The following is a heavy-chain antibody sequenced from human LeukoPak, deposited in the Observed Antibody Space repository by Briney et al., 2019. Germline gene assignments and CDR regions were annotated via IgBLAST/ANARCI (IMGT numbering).Heavy chain of an antibody. D-gene: IGHD2-15*01. J-gene: IGHJ4*02. Sequence: GESLKISCKGSGYSFTNYWIGWVRQMPEKGLEWMGIIYPGDSDTRYSPSFQGQVTISADKSISTAYLQWSSLKASDTAMYYCARPSCSGGSCSSGEYYFDYWGQGTLVTVSA. CDR2: IYPGDSDT. V-gene: IGHV5-51*01. CDR1: GYSFTNYW. CDR3: ARPSCSGGSCSSGEYYFDY.